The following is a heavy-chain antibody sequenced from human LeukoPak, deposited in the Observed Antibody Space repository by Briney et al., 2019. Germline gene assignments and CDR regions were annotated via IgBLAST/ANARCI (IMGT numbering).Heavy chain of an antibody. D-gene: IGHD4-17*01. CDR2: IYYSGST. Sequence: KPSETLSLTCTVSGGSISSSSYYWGWIRQPPGKGLEWIGSIYYSGSTYYNPSLKSRVTISVDTSKNQFSLKLSSVTTADTAVYYCARGRANDYGVGYWGQGTLVTVSS. CDR3: ARGRANDYGVGY. V-gene: IGHV4-39*07. J-gene: IGHJ4*02. CDR1: GGSISSSSYY.